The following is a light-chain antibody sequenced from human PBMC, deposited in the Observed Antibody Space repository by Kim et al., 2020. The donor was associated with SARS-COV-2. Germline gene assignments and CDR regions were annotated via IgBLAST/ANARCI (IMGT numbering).Light chain of an antibody. J-gene: IGLJ3*02. V-gene: IGLV3-21*04. CDR2: YDS. CDR3: QVWDSSSDHPV. Sequence: APGKMARSTCGGNNIGSKSVHWYQQKPGQAPVLVIYYDSDRPSGIPERFSGSNSGNTATLTISRVEAGDEADYYCQVWDSSSDHPVFGGGTQLTVL. CDR1: NIGSKS.